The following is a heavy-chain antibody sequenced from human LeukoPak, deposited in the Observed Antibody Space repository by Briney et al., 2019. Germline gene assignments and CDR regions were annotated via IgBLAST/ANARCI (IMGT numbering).Heavy chain of an antibody. V-gene: IGHV4-38-2*01. CDR1: GYSISSSYY. J-gene: IGHJ4*02. D-gene: IGHD1-1*01. Sequence: PSETLSLTCAVSGYSISSSYYWGWIRQPPGKGLEWLRSIYHSGSTYYNPSLKSRVTISVDTSKNQFSLKLSSVTAAGTAVYYCARAASSGGDYFDYWGQGTLVTVSS. CDR2: IYHSGST. CDR3: ARAASSGGDYFDY.